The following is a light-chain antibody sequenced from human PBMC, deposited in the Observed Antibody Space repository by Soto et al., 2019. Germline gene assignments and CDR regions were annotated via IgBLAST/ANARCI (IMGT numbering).Light chain of an antibody. CDR1: SSDVGSYNL. J-gene: IGLJ1*01. CDR3: CSYAGSSTYV. V-gene: IGLV2-23*01. CDR2: EGS. Sequence: QSALTQHASVSGSPGQSITISCTGTSSDVGSYNLVSWYQQHPGKAPKLMIYEGSKRPSGVSNRFSGSKSGNTASLTISGLQAEDEADYYCCSYAGSSTYVFGTGTKVTV.